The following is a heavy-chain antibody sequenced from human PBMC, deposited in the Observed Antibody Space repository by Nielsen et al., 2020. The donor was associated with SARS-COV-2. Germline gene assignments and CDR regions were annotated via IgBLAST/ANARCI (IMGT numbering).Heavy chain of an antibody. CDR2: MRGQVFGGAS. CDR3: SRVSAGAFDI. Sequence: GESLKISCTASGFTFGDYAMSWVRQAPGKGLEWVGFMRGQVFGGASEFAASVKGRFSMSRDDSKSIMYLQMNSLKTEDTAVYFCSRVSAGAFDIWGQGTMVTVSS. J-gene: IGHJ3*02. CDR1: GFTFGDYA. V-gene: IGHV3-49*04.